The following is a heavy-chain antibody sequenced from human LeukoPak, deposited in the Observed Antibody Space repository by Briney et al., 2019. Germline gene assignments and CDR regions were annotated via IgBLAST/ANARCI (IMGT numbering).Heavy chain of an antibody. CDR3: ARDASPIGYCSGGSCLNWFDP. CDR2: ISDDGSNK. CDR1: GFTFSSYA. V-gene: IGHV3-30-3*01. J-gene: IGHJ5*02. Sequence: GGSLRLSCAASGFTFSSYAMHWVRQAPGKGLEWVAVISDDGSNKYYADSVKGRFTISRDNAKNSLYLQMNSLRDADTAVYYCARDASPIGYCSGGSCLNWFDPWGQGTLVTVSS. D-gene: IGHD2-15*01.